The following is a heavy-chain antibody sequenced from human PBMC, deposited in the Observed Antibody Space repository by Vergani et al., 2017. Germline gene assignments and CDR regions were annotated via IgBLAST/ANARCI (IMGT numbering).Heavy chain of an antibody. Sequence: QVQLVQSGAEVKKPGASVKVYCKASGYTFTSCGISWVRQAPGQGLEWMGWISAYNGNTNYAQKLQGRVTMTTDTSTSTAYMELRSLRSDDTAVYYCARDLMEDSSGWDLPLYYYGMDVWGQGTTVTVSS. V-gene: IGHV1-18*01. CDR2: ISAYNGNT. J-gene: IGHJ6*02. CDR3: ARDLMEDSSGWDLPLYYYGMDV. CDR1: GYTFTSCG. D-gene: IGHD6-19*01.